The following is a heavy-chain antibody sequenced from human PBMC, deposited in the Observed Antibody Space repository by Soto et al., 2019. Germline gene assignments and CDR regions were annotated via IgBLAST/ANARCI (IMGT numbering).Heavy chain of an antibody. D-gene: IGHD1-1*01. CDR2: LTPSGGET. Sequence: GGSLRLSCVASGFTFSTYAMSWVRQAPGKGLEWVSALTPSGGETYYADSVKGRFTISRDNSMNALYLQMNSLRIEDTAVYYCAHPRGYGVFDAYDIWGQGTMVTVS. J-gene: IGHJ3*02. V-gene: IGHV3-23*01. CDR1: GFTFSTYA. CDR3: AHPRGYGVFDAYDI.